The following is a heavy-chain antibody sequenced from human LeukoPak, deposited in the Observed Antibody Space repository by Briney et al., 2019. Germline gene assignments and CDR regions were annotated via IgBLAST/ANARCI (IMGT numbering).Heavy chain of an antibody. Sequence: SGGSLRLSCAASGFTFSGYAMSWVRQAPGKGLEWVPAISGSGGSTYYADSVKGRFTISRDNSKNTLYLQMNSLRAEDTAVYYCAKDAYGSGSYPDYWGQGTLVTVSS. J-gene: IGHJ4*02. V-gene: IGHV3-23*01. CDR2: ISGSGGST. CDR1: GFTFSGYA. CDR3: AKDAYGSGSYPDY. D-gene: IGHD3-10*01.